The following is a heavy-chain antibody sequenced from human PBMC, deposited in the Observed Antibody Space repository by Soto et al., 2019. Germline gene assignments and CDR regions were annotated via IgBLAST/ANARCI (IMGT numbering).Heavy chain of an antibody. CDR1: GGSVSSGSYY. J-gene: IGHJ4*02. D-gene: IGHD6-19*01. CDR2: IYYSGST. Sequence: SETLSLTCTVSGGSVSSGSYYWSWIRQPPGKGLEWIGYIYYSGSTNYNPSLKSRVTISVDTPKNQFSLKLSSVTAADTAVYYCAGSHLQEAGLGYWGQGTLVTVPQ. CDR3: AGSHLQEAGLGY. V-gene: IGHV4-61*01.